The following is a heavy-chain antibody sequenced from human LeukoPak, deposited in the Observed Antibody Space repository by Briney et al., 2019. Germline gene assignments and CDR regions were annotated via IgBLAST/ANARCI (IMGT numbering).Heavy chain of an antibody. CDR1: GYTSTSYY. V-gene: IGHV1-46*01. J-gene: IGHJ4*02. D-gene: IGHD2-21*02. Sequence: GASVKVSCKSSGYTSTSYYMHWVRQAPGQGLEWMGIINPSGGTTSYAQKFQGRVTMTRDTSTSTLYMELSSLRSEDTAVYYCARLPMAVTPHVDYWGQGTLVTVSS. CDR2: INPSGGTT. CDR3: ARLPMAVTPHVDY.